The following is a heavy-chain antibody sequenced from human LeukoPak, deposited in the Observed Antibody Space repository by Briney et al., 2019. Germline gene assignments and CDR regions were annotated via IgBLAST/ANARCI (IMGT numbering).Heavy chain of an antibody. D-gene: IGHD1-26*01. J-gene: IGHJ4*02. V-gene: IGHV4-30-2*01. CDR3: ASGSYQPGHFDY. CDR2: IYHSGST. CDR1: GGSISSGGYY. Sequence: PSETLSLTCTVSGGSISSGGYYWSWIRQPPGKGLEWIGYIYHSGSTYYNPSLKSRVTISVDRSKNQFSLKLSSVTAADTAVYYCASGSYQPGHFDYWGQGTLVTVSS.